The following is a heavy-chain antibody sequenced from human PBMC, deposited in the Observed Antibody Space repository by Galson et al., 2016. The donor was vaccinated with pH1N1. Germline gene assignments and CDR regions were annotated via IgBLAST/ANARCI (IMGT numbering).Heavy chain of an antibody. D-gene: IGHD6-6*01. CDR3: VRGGQLVRYFDF. CDR1: GFSFSDYY. V-gene: IGHV3-11*06. CDR2: IRSSRRDT. Sequence: FLRLSCAASGFSFSDYYMSWVRQAPGKGLEWVSYIRSSRRDTNYADSVKGRFSISRDNAKNLLFLQMNSLRAEDTAVYYCVRGGQLVRYFDFWGQGTLVVVSS. J-gene: IGHJ4*02.